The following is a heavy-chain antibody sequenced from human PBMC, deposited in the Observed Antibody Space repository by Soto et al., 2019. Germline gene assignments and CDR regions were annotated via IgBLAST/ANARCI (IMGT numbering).Heavy chain of an antibody. D-gene: IGHD3-10*01. Sequence: QVQLVQSGAEVKRPGSSVKVSCKASGDTFNFYSINGVRQAPGLGLEWLGRVNPILSLSNYAQRFQGRVTMTADKSTSTAYMILNSLKSEDTAIYYCATSYGSGYRAFDYWGQGALVTVSS. CDR1: GDTFNFYS. V-gene: IGHV1-69*02. CDR2: VNPILSLS. CDR3: ATSYGSGYRAFDY. J-gene: IGHJ4*02.